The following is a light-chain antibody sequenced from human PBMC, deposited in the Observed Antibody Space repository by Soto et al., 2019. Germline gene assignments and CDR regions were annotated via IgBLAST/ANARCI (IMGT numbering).Light chain of an antibody. CDR3: HQSYTTPYT. Sequence: DIQMTQSPSSLSASVGDRVTITCRASQFIDTYLHWYQQKPREAPKLLIYAASNLQSGVSSRFRGSGSGTDFTLTISNLQPEDFATYHCHQSYTTPYTFGQGTKVEI. J-gene: IGKJ2*01. CDR1: QFIDTY. V-gene: IGKV1-39*01. CDR2: AAS.